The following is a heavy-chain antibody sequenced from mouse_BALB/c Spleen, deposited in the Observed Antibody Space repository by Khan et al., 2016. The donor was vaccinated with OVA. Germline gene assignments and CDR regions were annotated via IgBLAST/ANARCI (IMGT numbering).Heavy chain of an antibody. CDR1: GYSITRDYA. D-gene: IGHD4-1*01. CDR3: SSELGRYYAMDY. Sequence: EVQLQESGPGLVKPSQSLSLTCTVTGYSITRDYAWNWIRQFPGNKLEWMGYISNSGSTTYNPYLKSRISITRDTSKNRFVLQLNSMTTEDTATYYCSSELGRYYAMDYWGQGTSVTVSS. V-gene: IGHV3-2*02. CDR2: ISNSGST. J-gene: IGHJ4*01.